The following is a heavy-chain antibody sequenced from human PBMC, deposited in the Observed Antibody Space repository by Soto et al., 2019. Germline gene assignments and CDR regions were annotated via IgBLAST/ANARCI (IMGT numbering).Heavy chain of an antibody. CDR1: GGTFSSYA. J-gene: IGHJ5*02. D-gene: IGHD6-13*01. V-gene: IGHV1-69*13. CDR3: AIKRYSSRNRFDP. Sequence: GASVKVSCKASGGTFSSYAISWVRQAPGQGLEWMGGIIPIFGTANYAQKFQGRVTITADESTSTAYMELSSLRSEDTAVYYCAIKRYSSRNRFDPCGQGTLVTVSS. CDR2: IIPIFGTA.